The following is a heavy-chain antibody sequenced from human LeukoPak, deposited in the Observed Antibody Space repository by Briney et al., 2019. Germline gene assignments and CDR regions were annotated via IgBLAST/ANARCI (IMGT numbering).Heavy chain of an antibody. Sequence: GGSLRLSCAASGLTFSSYAMSWVRQAPGKGLEWVSAISGSGGSTYYADSVKGRFTISRDNSKNTLYLQMNSLRAEDTAVYYCAKDLLRLARGYSYGLFDYWGQGTLVTVSS. CDR2: ISGSGGST. CDR3: AKDLLRLARGYSYGLFDY. CDR1: GLTFSSYA. D-gene: IGHD5-18*01. J-gene: IGHJ4*02. V-gene: IGHV3-23*01.